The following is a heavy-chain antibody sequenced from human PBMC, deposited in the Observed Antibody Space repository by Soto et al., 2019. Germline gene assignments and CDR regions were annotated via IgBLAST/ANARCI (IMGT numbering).Heavy chain of an antibody. CDR2: IYYSGSS. V-gene: IGHV4-39*01. CDR3: ATHEYYASGTYS. Sequence: PEPLSLTCTVSGGSISSINDSWGWIRQPPGKGLEWIGSIYYSGSSYYNPSLKSRVTISVDTSKNQFSLKLNSVTAADTAVYYCATHEYYASGTYSWGQGTLVTVS. J-gene: IGHJ5*02. D-gene: IGHD3-10*01. CDR1: GGSISSINDS.